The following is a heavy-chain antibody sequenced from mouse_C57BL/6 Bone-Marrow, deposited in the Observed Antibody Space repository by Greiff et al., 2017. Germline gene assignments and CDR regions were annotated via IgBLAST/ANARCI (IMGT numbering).Heavy chain of an antibody. V-gene: IGHV14-4*01. D-gene: IGHD2-3*01. Sequence: EVQLVESGAELVRPGASVKLSCTASGFNIKDDYMHWVKQRPEQGLEWIGWIDPENGDTEYASKFQGKATITADTSSNTAYLQLSSLTSEDTAVYYCTTGGYDGYYDYWGQGTTLTVSS. CDR2: IDPENGDT. CDR1: GFNIKDDY. CDR3: TTGGYDGYYDY. J-gene: IGHJ2*01.